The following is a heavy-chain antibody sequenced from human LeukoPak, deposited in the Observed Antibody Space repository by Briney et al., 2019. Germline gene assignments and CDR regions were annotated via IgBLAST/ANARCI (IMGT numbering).Heavy chain of an antibody. CDR1: GYSITSGYN. D-gene: IGHD2-15*01. CDR3: ARDSAARSDL. V-gene: IGHV4-38-2*02. J-gene: IGHJ2*01. Sequence: SETLSLTCAVSGYSITSGYNWAWIRQPPGKGLEWIGYIYANNGGTDYNPSLKSRATISVDTSKNQFSLHLNAVTAADTAVYYCARDSAARSDLWGRGTLVTVAS. CDR2: IYANNGGT.